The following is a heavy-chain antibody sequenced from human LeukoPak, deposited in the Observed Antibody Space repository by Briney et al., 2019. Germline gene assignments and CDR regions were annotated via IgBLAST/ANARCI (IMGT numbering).Heavy chain of an antibody. CDR2: ISYDGSNK. D-gene: IGHD3-10*01. Sequence: GGSLRLSCAASGFTFSSYGMHWVRQAPGKGLEWVAVISYDGSNKYYADSVKGRFTISRDNSKNTLYLQMNSLRAEDTAVYYCAKDPYGSGSYSSIRSFDYWGQGTLVTVSS. CDR3: AKDPYGSGSYSSIRSFDY. CDR1: GFTFSSYG. J-gene: IGHJ4*02. V-gene: IGHV3-30*18.